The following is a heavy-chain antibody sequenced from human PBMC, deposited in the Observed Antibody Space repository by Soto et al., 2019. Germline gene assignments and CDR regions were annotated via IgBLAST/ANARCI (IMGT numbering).Heavy chain of an antibody. Sequence: GGSLRLSCAASGFTFSSYAMTWVRQAPGKGLEWVSAISRSGGSTYYADSVKGRFTISRDNAKNSLYLQMNSLRAEDTAVYYCARGITGTTCVYWGQGTLVTVSS. CDR1: GFTFSSYA. V-gene: IGHV3-23*01. D-gene: IGHD1-20*01. CDR2: ISRSGGST. J-gene: IGHJ4*02. CDR3: ARGITGTTCVY.